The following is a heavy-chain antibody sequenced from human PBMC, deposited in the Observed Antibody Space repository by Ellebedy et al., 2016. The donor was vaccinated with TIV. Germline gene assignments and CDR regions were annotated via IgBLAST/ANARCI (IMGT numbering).Heavy chain of an antibody. Sequence: PSETLSLTCAASGFSLTGSDLHWVRRPTGKGLEWVSASGAAGDTYYPDSVRGRFTISRESAKNSFYLQMNSLTAGDTAVYYCARGGPGGDNWFFGLWGRGTQVTVSS. CDR1: GFSLTGSD. D-gene: IGHD3-10*01. CDR3: ARGGPGGDNWFFGL. J-gene: IGHJ2*01. CDR2: SGAAGDT. V-gene: IGHV3-13*01.